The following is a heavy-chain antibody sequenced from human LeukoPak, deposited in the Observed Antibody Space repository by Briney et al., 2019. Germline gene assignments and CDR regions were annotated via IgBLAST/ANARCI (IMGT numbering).Heavy chain of an antibody. D-gene: IGHD5-18*01. Sequence: PSETLSLTCTVSGGSISSYYWSWIRQPPGKGLEWIGYIYYSGSTNYNPSLKSRVTISVDTSKNQFSLKLSSVTAAVTAVYYCARGGYSYGYSWFDPWGQGTLVTVSS. CDR3: ARGGYSYGYSWFDP. J-gene: IGHJ5*02. CDR1: GGSISSYY. V-gene: IGHV4-59*01. CDR2: IYYSGST.